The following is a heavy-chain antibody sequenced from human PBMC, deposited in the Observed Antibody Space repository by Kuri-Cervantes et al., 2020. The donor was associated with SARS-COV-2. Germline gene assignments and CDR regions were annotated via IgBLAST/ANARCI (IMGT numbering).Heavy chain of an antibody. CDR1: GFTFSSYG. Sequence: GESLKISCAASGFTFSSYGMHWVRQAPGKGLEWVAVIWYDGSNKYYADSVKGRFTISRDNSKNTLYLQMNSLRAEDTAVYYCVRSGAVAGTFDYWGQGTLVTVSS. CDR3: VRSGAVAGTFDY. J-gene: IGHJ4*02. CDR2: IWYDGSNK. D-gene: IGHD6-19*01. V-gene: IGHV3-33*08.